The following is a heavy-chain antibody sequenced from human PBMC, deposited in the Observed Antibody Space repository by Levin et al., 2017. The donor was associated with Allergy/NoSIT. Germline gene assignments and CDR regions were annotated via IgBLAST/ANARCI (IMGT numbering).Heavy chain of an antibody. CDR2: SKNKRNSFTT. J-gene: IGHJ4*02. V-gene: IGHV3-72*01. CDR1: GFTFSDHY. Sequence: LAGGSLRLSCAASGFTFSDHYMDWVRQAPGKGLEWIARSKNKRNSFTTEYAASVGGRFTISRDDSKSSLYLQMNRLRSEDTAVYYCVDLLSGLWYWGQGPLVTVSS. D-gene: IGHD3-3*01. CDR3: VDLLSGLWY.